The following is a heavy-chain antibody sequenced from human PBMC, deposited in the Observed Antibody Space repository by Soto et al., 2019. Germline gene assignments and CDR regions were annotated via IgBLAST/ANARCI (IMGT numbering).Heavy chain of an antibody. D-gene: IGHD2-15*01. CDR3: ARGPSYYCSGGSCYPEDDAFDI. J-gene: IGHJ3*02. V-gene: IGHV1-69*02. CDR1: GGTFSSYT. Sequence: SVKVSCKASGGTFSSYTISWVRQAPGQGLEWMGRIIPILGIANYAQKFQRRVTITADKSTSTAYMELSSLRSEDTAVYYCARGPSYYCSGGSCYPEDDAFDIWGQGTMVTVSS. CDR2: IIPILGIA.